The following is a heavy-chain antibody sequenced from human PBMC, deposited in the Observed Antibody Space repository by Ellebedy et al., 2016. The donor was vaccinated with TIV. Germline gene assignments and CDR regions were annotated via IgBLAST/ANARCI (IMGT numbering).Heavy chain of an antibody. D-gene: IGHD2-2*01. CDR1: GGSISSYY. J-gene: IGHJ3*02. Sequence: MPSETLSLTCTVSGGSISSYYWSRIRQPPGKGLEWIGYIYYSGSTNYNPSLKSRVTISVDTSKNQFSLKLSSVTAADTAVYYCARKPPLLSSPKDAFDIWGQGTMVTVSS. CDR2: IYYSGST. CDR3: ARKPPLLSSPKDAFDI. V-gene: IGHV4-59*08.